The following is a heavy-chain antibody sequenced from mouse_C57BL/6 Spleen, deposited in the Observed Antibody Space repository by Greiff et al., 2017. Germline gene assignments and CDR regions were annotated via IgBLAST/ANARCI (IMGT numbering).Heavy chain of an antibody. CDR1: GYTFTSSW. J-gene: IGHJ4*01. CDR2: IAPSASET. Sequence: QVQLPQPGAELVSPGSSVKLSCKASGYTFTSSWLHWVKQRPIQVLAWIGNIAPSASETHYNQKFKDKATLPVYNSSSTVYMQLSSLTSEDCAVYYCARITTVVDDMDYWGQGTSVTDSS. V-gene: IGHV1-52*01. D-gene: IGHD1-1*01. CDR3: ARITTVVDDMDY.